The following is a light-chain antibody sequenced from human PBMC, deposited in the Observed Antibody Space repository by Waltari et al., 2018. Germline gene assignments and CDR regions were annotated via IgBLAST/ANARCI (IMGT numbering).Light chain of an antibody. CDR3: QQRSNWLFT. Sequence: ETVLTQSPATLSLSPGERATLYCRASQSVSRYLAWYQQKPGQAPRLLIYDASNRATGIPARFSGSGSGTDFNLTISSLEPEDFAVYYCQQRSNWLFTFGPGTKVDIK. J-gene: IGKJ3*01. V-gene: IGKV3-11*01. CDR1: QSVSRY. CDR2: DAS.